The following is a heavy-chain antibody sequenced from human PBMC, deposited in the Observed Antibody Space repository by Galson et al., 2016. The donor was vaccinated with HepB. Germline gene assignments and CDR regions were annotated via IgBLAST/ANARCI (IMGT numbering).Heavy chain of an antibody. CDR1: GFTFSSYA. V-gene: IGHV3-23*01. D-gene: IGHD3-16*01. CDR2: ISGSGRDS. CDR3: GKSPGQGWGSFFPDF. Sequence: SLRLSCAASGFTFSSYAMNWVRQAPGKGLEWVSSISGSGRDSFYADSLKGRFTISRDNSNNMLFWQVDSLRVEDTAVYYCGKSPGQGWGSFFPDFWGQGSLVTVSS. J-gene: IGHJ4*02.